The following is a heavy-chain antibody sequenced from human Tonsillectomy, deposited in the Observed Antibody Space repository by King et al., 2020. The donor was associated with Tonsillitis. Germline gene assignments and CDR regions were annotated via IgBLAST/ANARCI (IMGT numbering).Heavy chain of an antibody. Sequence: QLVQSGGGLVQPGGSLRLSCAASGFTFSSYWMSWVRQAPGKGLEWVANIKPDGSEKYYVDSVKGRFTISRDNAKNSLYLQMNSLRAEDTAVYYCARVTGEVTSLRIVVARHDYWGQGTLVTVSS. V-gene: IGHV3-7*01. CDR2: IKPDGSEK. D-gene: IGHD3-22*01. J-gene: IGHJ4*02. CDR3: ARVTGEVTSLRIVVARHDY. CDR1: GFTFSSYW.